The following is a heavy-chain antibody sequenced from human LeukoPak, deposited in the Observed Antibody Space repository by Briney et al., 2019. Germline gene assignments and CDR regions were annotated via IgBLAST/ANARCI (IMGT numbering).Heavy chain of an antibody. CDR2: IHYSGST. V-gene: IGHV4-59*08. CDR3: ARYGITIVRGGKYYFDS. D-gene: IGHD3-10*01. Sequence: SETLSLTCTVSGGSIRGYFWSWIRQPPGKRLEWIGYIHYSGSTNYNPSLNSRVTISVDTSKNQFSLRLSSVTAADTAVYYCARYGITIVRGGKYYFDSWGQGTLVTVSS. CDR1: GGSIRGYF. J-gene: IGHJ4*02.